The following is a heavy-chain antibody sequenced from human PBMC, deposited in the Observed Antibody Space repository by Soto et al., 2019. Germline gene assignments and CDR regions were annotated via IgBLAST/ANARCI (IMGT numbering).Heavy chain of an antibody. J-gene: IGHJ6*02. Sequence: SETLSLTCTVSGGSISSYYWSWIRQPPGKGLEWIGYIYYNGNTNYNPSLKSRVTISVDTSKNQFSLKLSSVTAADTAVYYCARATYYYGMDVWGQGTTVTVSS. CDR2: IYYNGNT. CDR1: GGSISSYY. V-gene: IGHV4-59*01. CDR3: ARATYYYGMDV.